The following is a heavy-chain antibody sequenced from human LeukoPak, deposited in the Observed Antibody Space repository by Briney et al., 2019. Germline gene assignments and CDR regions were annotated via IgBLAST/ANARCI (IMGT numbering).Heavy chain of an antibody. CDR2: VYQSGTT. V-gene: IGHV4-38-2*01. CDR3: ARGETIVADRREGDGFDI. J-gene: IGHJ3*02. CDR1: GYSISSDYY. D-gene: IGHD5-12*01. Sequence: KTSEPLSLTCVVSGYSISSDYYWVWIRQPPGKGLEWIGNVYQSGTTYSNPSLKSRVTMSVDTSKNQFSLKVNSVTAADTAVYYCARGETIVADRREGDGFDIWGQGTLVTVSS.